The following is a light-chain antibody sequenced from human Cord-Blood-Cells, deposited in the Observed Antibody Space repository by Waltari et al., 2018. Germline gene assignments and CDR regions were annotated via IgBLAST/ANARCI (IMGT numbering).Light chain of an antibody. CDR1: QSVSSSY. CDR2: GAS. CDR3: QQYGSSPFT. V-gene: IGKV3-20*01. J-gene: IGKJ3*01. Sequence: EIVLTQSPGTLSLSPGERDTLSCRASQSVSSSYLAWYQQKPGQAPSLLIYGASSRATGIPDRFSGSGSGTDFTRTISRLEPEDFAVYYCQQYGSSPFTFGPGTKVDIK.